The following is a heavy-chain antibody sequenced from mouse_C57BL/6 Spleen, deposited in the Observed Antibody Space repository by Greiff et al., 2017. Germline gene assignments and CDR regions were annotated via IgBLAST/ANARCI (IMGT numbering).Heavy chain of an antibody. CDR1: GYTFTSYW. D-gene: IGHD1-1*01. Sequence: QVQLQQPGAELVKPGASVKLSCKAPGYTFTSYWMQWVKQRPGQGLEWIGEIDPSDSYTNYNQKFKGKATLTVDTSSSTAYMQISSLTSEDSAVYYCARNYGSSSPDYWGQGTTLTVSS. V-gene: IGHV1-50*01. CDR2: IDPSDSYT. CDR3: ARNYGSSSPDY. J-gene: IGHJ2*01.